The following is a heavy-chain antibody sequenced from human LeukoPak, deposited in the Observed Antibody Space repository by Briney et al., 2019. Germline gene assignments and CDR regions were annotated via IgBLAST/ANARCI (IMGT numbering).Heavy chain of an antibody. CDR1: GYTFTSYD. CDR2: ISAYNGNT. Sequence: ASVKVSCKASGYTFTSYDINWVRQATGQGLEWMGWISAYNGNTNCAQKLQGRVTMTTDTSTSTAYMELRSLRSDDTAVYYCARGLHPYSSGWYYFDYWGQGTLVTVSS. CDR3: ARGLHPYSSGWYYFDY. V-gene: IGHV1-18*01. J-gene: IGHJ4*02. D-gene: IGHD6-19*01.